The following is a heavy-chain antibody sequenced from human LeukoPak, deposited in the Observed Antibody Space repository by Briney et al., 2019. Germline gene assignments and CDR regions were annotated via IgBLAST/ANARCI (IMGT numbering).Heavy chain of an antibody. CDR2: IFTDGSTT. D-gene: IGHD2-21*02. Sequence: GGSLRLSCVASEFDFFSYGMQWVRQAPGKGLVWVARIFTDGSTTTYADSVKGRFIISRDNAKNTLYLEMKSLRVEDTAVYYCARELPREVTLDYWGQGTLVTVSP. V-gene: IGHV3-74*03. J-gene: IGHJ4*01. CDR1: EFDFFSYG. CDR3: ARELPREVTLDY.